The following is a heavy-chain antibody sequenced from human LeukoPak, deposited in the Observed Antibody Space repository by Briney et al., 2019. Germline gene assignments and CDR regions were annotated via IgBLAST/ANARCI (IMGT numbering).Heavy chain of an antibody. D-gene: IGHD6-19*01. CDR3: ASVAVTR. CDR1: GGSISSGGYS. V-gene: IGHV4-30-2*01. J-gene: IGHJ4*02. Sequence: SQTLSLTCAVSGGSISSGGYSWSWIRQPPGKGLEWIGEINHSGSTNYNPSLKSRVTISVDTSKNQFSLKLSSVTAADTAVYYCASVAVTRWGQGTLVTVSS. CDR2: INHSGST.